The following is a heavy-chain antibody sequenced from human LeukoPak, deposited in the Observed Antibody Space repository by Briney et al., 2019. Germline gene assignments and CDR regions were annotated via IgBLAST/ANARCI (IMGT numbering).Heavy chain of an antibody. D-gene: IGHD4-17*01. CDR1: GFTFSSCA. CDR2: ISGSGDSR. CDR3: AKGVTTVRIYYHGMDV. J-gene: IGHJ6*02. V-gene: IGHV3-23*01. Sequence: GGSLRLSCAASGFTFSSCAMSWVRQAPGKGLEWVSLISGSGDSRYYADSVKGRFTISRDNAKNTLWLQMNSLGAEDTAVYYCAKGVTTVRIYYHGMDVWGQGTTVTVSS.